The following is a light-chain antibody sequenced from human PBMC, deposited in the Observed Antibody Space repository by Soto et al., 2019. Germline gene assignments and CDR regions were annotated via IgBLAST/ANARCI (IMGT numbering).Light chain of an antibody. CDR3: SSYAGSNKFVL. V-gene: IGLV2-8*01. CDR2: EVN. CDR1: SSDVGGYNY. J-gene: IGLJ2*01. Sequence: QSALTQPPSASGYPGQSITFSCTGTSSDVGGYNYVSWYQQHPGKVPTLMIYEVNKRPSWVPDRFSGSKSGNTATLTVSGLQAEDEDDYYCSSYAGSNKFVLFGGGTKLTVL.